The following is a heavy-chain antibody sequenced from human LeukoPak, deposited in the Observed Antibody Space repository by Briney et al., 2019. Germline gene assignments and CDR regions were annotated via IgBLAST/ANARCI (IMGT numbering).Heavy chain of an antibody. V-gene: IGHV3-33*08. CDR3: LREVDWKYAFDY. J-gene: IGHJ4*02. D-gene: IGHD1-7*01. CDR2: IRPDGSHI. Sequence: GGSLRLSCSASGFTFSYYSMNWVRQAPGKGLEWVAVIRPDGSHISYVDPVKGRFTISRDNSNNMLYLQMSSLRAEDTALYYCLREVDWKYAFDYWGRGTLVTVSS. CDR1: GFTFSYYS.